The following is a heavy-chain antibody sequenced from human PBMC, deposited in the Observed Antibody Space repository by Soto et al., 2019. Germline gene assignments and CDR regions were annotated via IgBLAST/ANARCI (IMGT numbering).Heavy chain of an antibody. CDR1: GFIFGSYG. Sequence: QVQLVESGGGVVQPGRSLRLSCVASGFIFGSYGMHWVRQAPGEGLEWVAVISYDGTNKYYADSVKGRFTIFRDNSKNTLWLQMNSLRAEDTALYYCAQVPRYTVTPPDDYWGQGTLVTVSS. CDR2: ISYDGTNK. CDR3: AQVPRYTVTPPDDY. J-gene: IGHJ4*02. V-gene: IGHV3-30*18. D-gene: IGHD4-17*01.